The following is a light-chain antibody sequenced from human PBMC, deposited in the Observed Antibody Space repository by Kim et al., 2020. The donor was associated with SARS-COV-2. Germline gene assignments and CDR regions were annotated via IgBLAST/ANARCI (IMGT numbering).Light chain of an antibody. J-gene: IGLJ2*01. CDR3: AAWDDIQSGPV. CDR2: YDK. CDR1: SPNSESNT. V-gene: IGLV1-44*01. Sequence: PTVTISCSGSSPNSESNTASWYQQVPGTAPQLLIYYDKERPSGVPDRFSGSKSGTSASLAITGLQSGDEADYYCAAWDDIQSGPVFGGGTQLTV.